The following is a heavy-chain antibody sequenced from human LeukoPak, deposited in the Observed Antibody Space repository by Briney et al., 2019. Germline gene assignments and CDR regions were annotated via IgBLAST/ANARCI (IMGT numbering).Heavy chain of an antibody. CDR2: ISGSGGST. CDR3: ARLAVGGWDVRH. CDR1: GFTFSSYA. Sequence: GGSLRLSCAAPGFTFSSYAMSWVRQAPGKGLEWVSAISGSGGSTYYADSVKGRFTISRDNSKNTLYLQMNSLRAEDTAVYYCARLAVGGWDVRHWGQGTLVTVSS. V-gene: IGHV3-23*01. D-gene: IGHD6-19*01. J-gene: IGHJ4*02.